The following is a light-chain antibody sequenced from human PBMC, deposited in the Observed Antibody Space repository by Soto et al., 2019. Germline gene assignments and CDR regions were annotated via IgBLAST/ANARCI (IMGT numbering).Light chain of an antibody. CDR3: QQYYSYPLT. CDR2: SAS. Sequence: AIRMTQSPSSFSASTGDRVTITCRASQGISSHLAWYQQKPGKAPKLLIYSASTLEGGVPSRFSGSGYGTDFTLTFSLQSEDFATYYCQQYYSYPLTFGGGTKVEIK. V-gene: IGKV1-8*01. J-gene: IGKJ4*01. CDR1: QGISSH.